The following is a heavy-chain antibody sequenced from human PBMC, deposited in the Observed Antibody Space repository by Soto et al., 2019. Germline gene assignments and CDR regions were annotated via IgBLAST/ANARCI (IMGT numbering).Heavy chain of an antibody. CDR1: GGSFSGYY. J-gene: IGHJ6*02. D-gene: IGHD2-15*01. Sequence: SETLSLTCAIYGGSFSGYYWSWIRQPPGKVLEWIGEINHSGSTNYNPSPRSRVTVSVDTSKNQFSLKLGSVTAADTAVYYCARDVSLGYCSGGSCYSRSYYYYGMDVWGQGTTVT. CDR3: ARDVSLGYCSGGSCYSRSYYYYGMDV. V-gene: IGHV4-34*01. CDR2: INHSGST.